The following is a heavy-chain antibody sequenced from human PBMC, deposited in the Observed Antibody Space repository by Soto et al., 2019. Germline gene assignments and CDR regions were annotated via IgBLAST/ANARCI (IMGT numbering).Heavy chain of an antibody. CDR2: FDPEDGET. Sequence: ASVKVFCKVSGYTLTELSMHWVRQAPGKGLEWMGGFDPEDGETIYSQKFQGRVTITRDTSASTAYMELSSLRSEDTAVYYCARREYSGPVDYWGQGTLVTVSS. CDR1: GYTLTELS. V-gene: IGHV1-24*01. CDR3: ARREYSGPVDY. J-gene: IGHJ4*02. D-gene: IGHD5-12*01.